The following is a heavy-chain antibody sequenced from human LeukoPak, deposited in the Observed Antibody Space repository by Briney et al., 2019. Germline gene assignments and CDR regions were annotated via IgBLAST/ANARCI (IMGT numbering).Heavy chain of an antibody. J-gene: IGHJ4*02. CDR3: ARATYGDYTPFDY. D-gene: IGHD4-17*01. CDR2: IIPIFGTA. V-gene: IGHV1-69*13. Sequence: GASVKVSCTASGGTFSSYAISWVRQAPGQGLEWMGGIIPIFGTANYAQKFQGRATITADESTSTAYMELSSLRSEDTAVYYCARATYGDYTPFDYWGQGTLVTVSS. CDR1: GGTFSSYA.